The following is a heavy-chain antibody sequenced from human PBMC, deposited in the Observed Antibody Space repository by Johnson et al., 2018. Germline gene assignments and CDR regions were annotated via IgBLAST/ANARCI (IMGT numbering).Heavy chain of an antibody. CDR3: ARDNYDILTMGWFDP. V-gene: IGHV4-59*12. D-gene: IGHD3-9*01. Sequence: QVQLQESGPGLVKPSETLSLTCTVSGGSISSYYWSWIRQPPGKGLEWLGYIYYSGSTNYNPSLKSRVTISVDTSKNQFSLKLSPVTAADTAVYYCARDNYDILTMGWFDPWGQGTLVTVSS. CDR2: IYYSGST. J-gene: IGHJ5*02. CDR1: GGSISSYY.